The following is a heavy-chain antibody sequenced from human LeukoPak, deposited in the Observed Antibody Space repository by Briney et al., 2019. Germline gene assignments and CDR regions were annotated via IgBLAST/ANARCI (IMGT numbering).Heavy chain of an antibody. Sequence: GGSLRLSCAASGITFSSYGMSWVRQAPGKGLEWVSSISSTGGTTYYADSVRGRFTISRDDSKNTLYLQMNSLRAEDTAVYYCAKTPSYYYDSSGYYDYWGQGTLVTVSS. V-gene: IGHV3-23*01. D-gene: IGHD3-22*01. J-gene: IGHJ4*02. CDR1: GITFSSYG. CDR2: ISSTGGTT. CDR3: AKTPSYYYDSSGYYDY.